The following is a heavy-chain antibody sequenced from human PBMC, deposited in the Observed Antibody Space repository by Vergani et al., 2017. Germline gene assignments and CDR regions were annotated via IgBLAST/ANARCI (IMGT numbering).Heavy chain of an antibody. Sequence: VQLVESGGGVVRPGGSLRLSCAASGFTFDDYGMSWVRQAPGKGLEWVALISYDGTNKYYTNSVRGRFTISRDNSKSTLFLQMNSLRVEDMAVYYCARDRGDWRYSRYFYNYYMDVWGKGTTVTVSS. J-gene: IGHJ6*03. V-gene: IGHV3-30*03. CDR2: ISYDGTNK. CDR1: GFTFDDYG. CDR3: ARDRGDWRYSRYFYNYYMDV. D-gene: IGHD2-8*02.